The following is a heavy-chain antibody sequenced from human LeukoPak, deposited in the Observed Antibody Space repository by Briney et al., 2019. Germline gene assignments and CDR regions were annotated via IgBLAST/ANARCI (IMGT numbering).Heavy chain of an antibody. CDR3: ATCYYDSSGYYLDY. Sequence: XWVRXAPXXXXXXXGXFDPEDGETIYAQKFQGRVTMTEDTSTDTAYMELSSLRSEDTAVYYCATCYYDSSGYYLDYWGQGTLVTVSS. CDR2: FDPEDGET. J-gene: IGHJ4*02. D-gene: IGHD3-22*01. V-gene: IGHV1-24*01.